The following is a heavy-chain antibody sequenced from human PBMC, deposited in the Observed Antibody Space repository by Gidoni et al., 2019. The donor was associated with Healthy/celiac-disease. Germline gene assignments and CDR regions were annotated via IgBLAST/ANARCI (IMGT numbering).Heavy chain of an antibody. CDR2: SSSSSSYI. V-gene: IGHV3-21*01. D-gene: IGHD3-22*01. CDR1: GLPFSWYS. CDR3: ARARPDSSVYYYFDY. J-gene: IGHJ4*02. Sequence: EVQLVESGGGLVKPGGSMRLSCAASGLPFSWYSMNWVRQAPGKGLGWVASSSSSSSYIYYADSVKSRFTISRDNAKNSLYLKMNSLRAENTAVEYCARARPDSSVYYYFDYWGQGTLVTVSS.